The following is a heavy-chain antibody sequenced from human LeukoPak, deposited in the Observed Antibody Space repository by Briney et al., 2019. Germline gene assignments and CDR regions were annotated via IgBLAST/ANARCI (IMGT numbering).Heavy chain of an antibody. CDR2: IIPIFGTA. Sequence: ASVKVSCKASGYTFTGYYMHWVRQAPGQGLEWMGGIIPIFGTANYAQKFQGRVTITTDESTSTAYMELSSLGSEDTAVYYCARGSLLRFYYYYMDVWGKGTTVTVSS. CDR3: ARGSLLRFYYYYMDV. V-gene: IGHV1-69*05. CDR1: GYTFTGYY. D-gene: IGHD2-15*01. J-gene: IGHJ6*03.